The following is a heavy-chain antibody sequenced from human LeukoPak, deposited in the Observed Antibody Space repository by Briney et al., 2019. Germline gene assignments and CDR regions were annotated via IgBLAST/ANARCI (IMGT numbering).Heavy chain of an antibody. CDR3: ARQKWEQQGRDYCFNGLDV. Sequence: SETLSLTCSVSIGSISSSKWWSWVRQSPVKGLEWIGEIYLYGTTNYNPSFTSRVTMSVDRSRNQFSLKLTSVTAADTAVYYCARQKWEQQGRDYCFNGLDVWGPGTTVIVSS. D-gene: IGHD1/OR15-1a*01. CDR1: IGSISSSKW. J-gene: IGHJ6*02. V-gene: IGHV4-4*02. CDR2: IYLYGTT.